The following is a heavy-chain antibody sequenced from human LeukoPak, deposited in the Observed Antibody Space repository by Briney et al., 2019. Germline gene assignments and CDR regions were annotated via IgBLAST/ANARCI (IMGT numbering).Heavy chain of an antibody. CDR1: GYTCTGYY. D-gene: IGHD3-3*01. Sequence: VKVSCKASGYTCTGYYMHWVRQAPGQGLEWMGWINPNSGGTNYAQKFQGRVTMTRDTSISTAYMELSRLRSDDTAVYYCARGINYDFWSGYYFDYWGQGTLVTVSS. CDR2: INPNSGGT. V-gene: IGHV1-2*02. CDR3: ARGINYDFWSGYYFDY. J-gene: IGHJ4*02.